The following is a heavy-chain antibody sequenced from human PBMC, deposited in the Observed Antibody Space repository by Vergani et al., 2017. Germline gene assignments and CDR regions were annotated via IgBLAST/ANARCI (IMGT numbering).Heavy chain of an antibody. CDR2: IYWNDDQ. J-gene: IGHJ6*03. Sequence: QITLKESGPTLVKPTQTLTLTCTFSGFSLNTRGVSVAWIRQPPGKALDWLALIYWNDDQHYSPSLNNRVTITKDTSKTQVVLTMTNMDYVDTGTYYCVYRKTECGTTGCFYPFYSYYYMDVWGKGTTVTVSS. V-gene: IGHV2-5*04. CDR1: GFSLNTRGVS. CDR3: VYRKTECGTTGCFYPFYSYYYMDV. D-gene: IGHD1-7*01.